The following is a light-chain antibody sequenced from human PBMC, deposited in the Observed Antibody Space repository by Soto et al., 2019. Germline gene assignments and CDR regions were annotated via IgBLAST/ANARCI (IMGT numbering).Light chain of an antibody. V-gene: IGKV1-39*01. J-gene: IGKJ1*01. CDR1: QSISIY. CDR2: AAS. CDR3: QQNYSTPRT. Sequence: DIQMTQSPSSLSASVGDRVTITCRASQSISIYLIWYQQKPGKAPNLLIYAASSLRSGVPSRFSGSGSGTDFTLTIISLQPEDFATYYCQQNYSTPRTFGQGTKVEIK.